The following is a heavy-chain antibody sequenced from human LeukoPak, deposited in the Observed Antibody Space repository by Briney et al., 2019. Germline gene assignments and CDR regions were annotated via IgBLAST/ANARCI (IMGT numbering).Heavy chain of an antibody. CDR1: GFTFSSYA. Sequence: PGRSLRLSCAASGFTFSSYAMHWVRQAPGKGLEWVAVISYDGSDKYYADSVKGRFTISRDNSKNTLYLQMNSLRAEDTAVYYCARSTGYFDWLSYYFDYWGQGTLVTVSS. CDR2: ISYDGSDK. D-gene: IGHD3-9*01. V-gene: IGHV3-30*04. J-gene: IGHJ4*02. CDR3: ARSTGYFDWLSYYFDY.